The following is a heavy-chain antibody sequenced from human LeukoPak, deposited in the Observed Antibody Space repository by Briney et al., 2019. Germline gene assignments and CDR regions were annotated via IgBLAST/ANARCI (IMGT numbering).Heavy chain of an antibody. CDR1: GGSISSYY. D-gene: IGHD5-18*01. CDR3: ARVVEQAGYSYGDDAFDI. CDR2: IYYSGST. J-gene: IGHJ3*02. Sequence: SETLSLTCTVSGGSISSYYWSWIRQPPGKGLEWIGYIYYSGSTYYNPSLKSRVTISVDTSKNQFSLKLSSVTAADTAVYYCARVVEQAGYSYGDDAFDIWGQGTMVTVSS. V-gene: IGHV4-59*08.